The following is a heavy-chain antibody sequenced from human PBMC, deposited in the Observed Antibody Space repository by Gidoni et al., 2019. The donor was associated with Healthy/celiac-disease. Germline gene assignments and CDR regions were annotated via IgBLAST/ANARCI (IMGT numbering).Heavy chain of an antibody. CDR3: GAEQQLVSGDYYYGMDV. CDR2: ISYDGSNK. Sequence: QVQLVESGGGVVQPGRSLRLSCAASGFTFNSYAMHWVRQAPGKGLEWVAVISYDGSNKYYADSVKGRFTISRDNSKNTLYLQMNSLRAEDTAVYYCGAEQQLVSGDYYYGMDVWGQGTTVTVSS. CDR1: GFTFNSYA. J-gene: IGHJ6*02. V-gene: IGHV3-30*04. D-gene: IGHD6-13*01.